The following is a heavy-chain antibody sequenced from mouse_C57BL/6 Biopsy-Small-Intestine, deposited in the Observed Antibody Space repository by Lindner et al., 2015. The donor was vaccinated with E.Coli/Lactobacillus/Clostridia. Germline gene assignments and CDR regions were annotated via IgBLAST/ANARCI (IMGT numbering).Heavy chain of an antibody. D-gene: IGHD2-4*01. CDR2: ISSGSSTI. CDR3: ARHPNDYGFDY. Sequence: VQLQESGGGLVKPGGSLKLSCAASGFTFSDYGMHWVRQAPEKGLEWVAYISSGSSTIYYADTVKGRFTISRDNAKNTLYLQMSHLKSEDTAMYYCARHPNDYGFDYWGQGTTLTVSS. CDR1: GFTFSDYG. J-gene: IGHJ2*01. V-gene: IGHV5-17*03.